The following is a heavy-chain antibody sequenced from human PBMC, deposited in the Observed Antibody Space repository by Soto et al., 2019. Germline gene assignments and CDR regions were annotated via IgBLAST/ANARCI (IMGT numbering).Heavy chain of an antibody. CDR3: ARTCGGGSCYAKTYYCYYGLDV. J-gene: IGHJ6*02. CDR2: IDPSDSYT. CDR1: GYIFTSYW. D-gene: IGHD2-15*01. V-gene: IGHV5-10-1*01. Sequence: PWESLKISCKGSGYIFTSYWISWVRQMPGKGLEWKGRIDPSDSYTNYSPSFQGHVTISADKSISTAYLQWSSLKPSDNAMYYCARTCGGGSCYAKTYYCYYGLDVWGQGTTVTVSS.